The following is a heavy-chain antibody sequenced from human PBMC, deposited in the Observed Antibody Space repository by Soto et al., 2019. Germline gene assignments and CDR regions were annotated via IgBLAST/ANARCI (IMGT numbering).Heavy chain of an antibody. Sequence: GGSLRLSCAASGFTFSSYAMSWVRQAPGKGLEWVSAISGSGGSTYYADSVKGRFTISRDNSKNTLYLQMNSLRAEDTAVYYCAKFGTTSRMYYDILTGYYGGYYFDYWGQGTLVTVSS. CDR2: ISGSGGST. V-gene: IGHV3-23*01. J-gene: IGHJ4*02. CDR1: GFTFSSYA. D-gene: IGHD3-9*01. CDR3: AKFGTTSRMYYDILTGYYGGYYFDY.